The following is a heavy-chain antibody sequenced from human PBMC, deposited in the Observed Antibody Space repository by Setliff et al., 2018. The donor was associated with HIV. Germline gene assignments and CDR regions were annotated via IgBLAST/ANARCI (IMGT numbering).Heavy chain of an antibody. CDR3: ATNFLYDILTGYFPYQFDQ. J-gene: IGHJ4*02. Sequence: GGSLRLSCAASGFTFSSYNMNWVRQAPGKGLEWVASIKRDGSEKYFVDSVKGRFTISRDNAKDSMFLQMNSLRGEDTAVYYCATNFLYDILTGYFPYQFDQWGQGTLVTVSS. V-gene: IGHV3-7*01. CDR1: GFTFSSYN. CDR2: IKRDGSEK. D-gene: IGHD3-9*01.